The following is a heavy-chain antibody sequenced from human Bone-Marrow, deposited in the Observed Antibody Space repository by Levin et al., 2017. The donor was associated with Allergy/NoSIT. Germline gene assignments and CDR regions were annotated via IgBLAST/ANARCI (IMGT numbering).Heavy chain of an antibody. D-gene: IGHD3-10*01. CDR3: AKYDSRSYADY. Sequence: QAGGSLRLSCAASGFTFNNYAMTWVRQAPGKGLEWVSAISAGGNRYYADSVKGRFIISRDNSKNTLYLEMNSLRAEDTALYYCAKYDSRSYADYWGQGTLVTVSS. V-gene: IGHV3-23*01. J-gene: IGHJ4*02. CDR1: GFTFNNYA. CDR2: ISAGGNR.